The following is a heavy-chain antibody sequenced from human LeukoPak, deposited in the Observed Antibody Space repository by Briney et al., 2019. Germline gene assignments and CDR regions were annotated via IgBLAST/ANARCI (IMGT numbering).Heavy chain of an antibody. V-gene: IGHV3-30*02. CDR2: IQYDGSKK. Sequence: GGSLRLSCTASGFTFSNYGMHWVRQAPGKGLEWVAFIQYDGSKKSYADSVRGRFTISRDNSKNTLYLQMNRLRTEDTAVYYCPCSSTSCYRAGEDYWGQGTLVTVSS. CDR1: GFTFSNYG. D-gene: IGHD2-2*01. J-gene: IGHJ4*02. CDR3: PCSSTSCYRAGEDY.